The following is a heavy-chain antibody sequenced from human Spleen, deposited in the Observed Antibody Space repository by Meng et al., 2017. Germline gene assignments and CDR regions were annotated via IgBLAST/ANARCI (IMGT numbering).Heavy chain of an antibody. CDR3: ARDRDGYNSLAFDY. J-gene: IGHJ4*02. Sequence: SETLSLTCSVSGGSISSSSYYWGWIRQPPGKGLEWIGTIYYSGSTYYNPSLKSRVTISVDTSKNQFSLKLSSVTAADTAVYYCARDRDGYNSLAFDYWGQGTLVTVSS. CDR2: IYYSGST. V-gene: IGHV4-39*07. D-gene: IGHD5-24*01. CDR1: GGSISSSSYY.